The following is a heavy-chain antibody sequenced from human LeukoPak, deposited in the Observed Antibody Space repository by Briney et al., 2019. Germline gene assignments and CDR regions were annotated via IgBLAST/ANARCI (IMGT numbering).Heavy chain of an antibody. J-gene: IGHJ6*02. CDR2: ISYDGTNK. V-gene: IGHV3-30*09. CDR1: GFNFSSYA. CDR3: ARDQRLDPYYYYGMDV. Sequence: GRSLRLTCAASGFNFSSYAMLWVRQAPGKGLEGMTVISYDGTNKYYGDTVKGRFAISRDNSKNTLYMQMNSLRAEDRAVYYCARDQRLDPYYYYGMDVWGQGTTVTVSS. D-gene: IGHD3-9*01.